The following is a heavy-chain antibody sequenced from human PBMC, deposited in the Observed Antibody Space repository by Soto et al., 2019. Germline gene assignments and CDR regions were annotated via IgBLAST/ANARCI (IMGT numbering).Heavy chain of an antibody. CDR2: IWYDGSNK. V-gene: IGHV3-33*01. Sequence: QVQLVESGGGVVQPGRSLRLSCAASGFTFSSYGMHWVRQAPGKGLEWVAVIWYDGSNKYYADSVKGRFTISRDNSKNTLYLQMNSLRAEDTAVYYCARLIVVEMEDAFDIWGQGTMVTVSS. CDR1: GFTFSSYG. CDR3: ARLIVVEMEDAFDI. D-gene: IGHD2-21*01. J-gene: IGHJ3*02.